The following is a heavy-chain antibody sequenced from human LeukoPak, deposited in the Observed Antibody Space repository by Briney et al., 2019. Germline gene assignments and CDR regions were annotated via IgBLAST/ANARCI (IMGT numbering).Heavy chain of an antibody. V-gene: IGHV1-18*01. CDR2: ISAYNGNT. Sequence: ASVKVSCKASGYTFTSYGISWVRQAPGQGLEWVGWISAYNGNTNYAQKLQGRVTMTTDTSTSTAYMELRSLRSDDTAVYYCARDEFLSSSPYYYGMDVWGQGTTVTVSS. D-gene: IGHD6-13*01. J-gene: IGHJ6*02. CDR3: ARDEFLSSSPYYYGMDV. CDR1: GYTFTSYG.